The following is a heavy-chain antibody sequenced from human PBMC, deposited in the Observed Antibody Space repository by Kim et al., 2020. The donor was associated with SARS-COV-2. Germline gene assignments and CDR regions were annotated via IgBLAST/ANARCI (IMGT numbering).Heavy chain of an antibody. J-gene: IGHJ4*02. Sequence: SETLSLTCTVSGGSISSGGYYWSWIRQHPGKGLEWIGYIYYSGSTYYNPSLKSRVTISVDTSKNQFSLKLSSVTAADTAVYYCARGGKYYYDSSGYLGYWGQGTLVSVSS. V-gene: IGHV4-31*03. D-gene: IGHD3-22*01. CDR3: ARGGKYYYDSSGYLGY. CDR2: IYYSGST. CDR1: GGSISSGGYY.